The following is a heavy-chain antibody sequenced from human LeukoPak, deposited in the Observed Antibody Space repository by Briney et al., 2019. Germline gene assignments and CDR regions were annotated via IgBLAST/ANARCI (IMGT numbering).Heavy chain of an antibody. D-gene: IGHD3-10*01. V-gene: IGHV3-53*01. Sequence: GGSLRLSCAASGFMFSSNWMSWARQAPGKGLEWVSVIYSGGSTYYADSVKGRFTISRDNSKNTLYLQMNSLRAEDTAVYYCARDEGTPNCWGQGTLVTVSS. CDR2: IYSGGST. CDR3: ARDEGTPNC. J-gene: IGHJ4*02. CDR1: GFMFSSNW.